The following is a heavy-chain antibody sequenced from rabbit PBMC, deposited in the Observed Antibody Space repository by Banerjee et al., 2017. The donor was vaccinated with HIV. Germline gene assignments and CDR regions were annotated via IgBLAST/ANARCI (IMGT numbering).Heavy chain of an antibody. D-gene: IGHD6-1*01. CDR2: IYTGSSGTT. J-gene: IGHJ4*01. V-gene: IGHV1S40*01. CDR3: ARGDAANAGYAYNL. Sequence: QSLEESGGDLVKPGASLTLTCTASGFSFSSSYYMCWVRQAPGKGLEWIACIYTGSSGTTYYASWAKGRFTISKTSSTTVTLQLTSLTAADTATYFCARGDAANAGYAYNLWGQGTLVTVS. CDR1: GFSFSSSYY.